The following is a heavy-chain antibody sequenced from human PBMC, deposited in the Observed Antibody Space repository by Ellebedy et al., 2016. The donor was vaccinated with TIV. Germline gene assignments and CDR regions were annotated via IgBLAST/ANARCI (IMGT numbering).Heavy chain of an antibody. J-gene: IGHJ4*02. CDR2: IYSGGST. V-gene: IGHV3-53*05. Sequence: GGSLRLXCAASGFTVSSNYMSWVRQAPGKGLEWVSVIYSGGSTFYADSVKGRFTISRDNSKNTLYLQMNSLRAEDTALYYCAKDRDDSSGYFSQFDYWGQGTLVTVSS. D-gene: IGHD3-22*01. CDR3: AKDRDDSSGYFSQFDY. CDR1: GFTVSSNY.